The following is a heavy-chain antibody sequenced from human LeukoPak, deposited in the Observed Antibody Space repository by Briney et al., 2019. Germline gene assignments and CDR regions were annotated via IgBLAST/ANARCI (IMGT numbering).Heavy chain of an antibody. CDR2: IYSGDNT. CDR1: GFTVSRYY. CDR3: ARDRGSGYDPGYFDY. J-gene: IGHJ4*02. V-gene: IGHV3-66*01. D-gene: IGHD5-12*01. Sequence: PGGSLRLSCAVSGFTVSRYYMSWVRQAPGKGLEWVSIIYSGDNTYYADSVKGRFTISRDNSKNTLYLQTTSLRVEDTAVYYCARDRGSGYDPGYFDYWGQGTLVTVSS.